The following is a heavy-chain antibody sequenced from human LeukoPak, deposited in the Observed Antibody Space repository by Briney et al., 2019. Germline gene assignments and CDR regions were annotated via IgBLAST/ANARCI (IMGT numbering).Heavy chain of an antibody. CDR2: IYYSGST. J-gene: IGHJ4*02. CDR1: GGXISSSSYY. Sequence: SETLSLTCSVSGGXISSSSYYWGWIRQPPGKGLEWIGSIYYSGSTYYNPSLKSRVTISVDTSKNQFSLKLSSVTAADTAVYYCARWLVGAATFDYWGQGTLVTVSS. CDR3: ARWLVGAATFDY. D-gene: IGHD2-15*01. V-gene: IGHV4-39*01.